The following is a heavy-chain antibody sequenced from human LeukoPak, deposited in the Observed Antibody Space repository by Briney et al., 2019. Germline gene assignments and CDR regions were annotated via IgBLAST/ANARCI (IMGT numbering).Heavy chain of an antibody. J-gene: IGHJ4*02. Sequence: ASVKVSCRASGYSFTGYYMHWVRQAPGQGLEWMGWIDPVSGATKYAQMFQGRVTMTRDTPISTAYMDLSWLRSDDTAVYYCAREEWLQYYFDYWGQGTLVTVSS. D-gene: IGHD5-24*01. CDR2: IDPVSGAT. V-gene: IGHV1-2*02. CDR1: GYSFTGYY. CDR3: AREEWLQYYFDY.